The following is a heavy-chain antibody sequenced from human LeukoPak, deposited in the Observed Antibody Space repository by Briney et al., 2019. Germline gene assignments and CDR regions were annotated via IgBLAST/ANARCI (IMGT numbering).Heavy chain of an antibody. CDR2: INPSGGST. CDR1: GYTFTSYY. CDR3: ARALSTYINYYYYYGMDV. D-gene: IGHD1-1*01. J-gene: IGHJ6*02. V-gene: IGHV1-46*01. Sequence: ASVKVSCKASGYTFTSYYMHWVRQAPGQGLEWMGIINPSGGSTSYAQKFQGRVTMTRDTSTSTVYMELSSLRSEDTAVYYCARALSTYINYYYYYGMDVWGQGTTATVSS.